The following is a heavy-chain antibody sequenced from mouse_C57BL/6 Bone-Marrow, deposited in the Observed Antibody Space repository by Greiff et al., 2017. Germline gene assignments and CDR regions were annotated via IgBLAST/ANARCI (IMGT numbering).Heavy chain of an antibody. CDR2: ISGGGGNT. J-gene: IGHJ1*03. CDR1: GFTFSSYT. V-gene: IGHV5-9*01. Sequence: EVKLVESGGGLVKPGGSLKLSCAASGFTFSSYTMSWVRQTPEKRLEWVATISGGGGNTYYPDSVKGRFTISRDNGKNTLYLQMSSLRSEDTALYYCARHLPYYGNWYFDVWGTGTTVTVSS. D-gene: IGHD2-1*01. CDR3: ARHLPYYGNWYFDV.